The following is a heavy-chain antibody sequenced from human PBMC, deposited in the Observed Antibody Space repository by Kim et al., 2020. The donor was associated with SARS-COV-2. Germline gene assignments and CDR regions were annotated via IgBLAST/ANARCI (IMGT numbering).Heavy chain of an antibody. Sequence: GGSLRLSCAASGFIFSGSAMHWVRQASGKGLEWVGRIRSKANSYATAYAASVKGRFTISRDDSKTTTYLQMNSLKTEDTAGYYCTRVTGTTLAFWDAFD. V-gene: IGHV3-73*01. CDR3: TRVTGTTLAFWDAFD. CDR1: GFIFSGSA. J-gene: IGHJ3*02. CDR2: IRSKANSYAT. D-gene: IGHD1-1*01.